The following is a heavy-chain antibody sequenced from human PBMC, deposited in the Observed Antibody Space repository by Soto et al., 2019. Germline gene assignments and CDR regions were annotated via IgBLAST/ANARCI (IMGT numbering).Heavy chain of an antibody. Sequence: QTLSLTCAISGDSVASHHTAWKWVSQSPSRGREWLGRTYYRSKWYNDYAVSVESRITINPDTTKNQFSLHLNYVTPEDTAIYYCAKGTPDWFDPWGQGTLVTVSS. CDR1: GDSVASHHTA. CDR2: TYYRSKWYN. J-gene: IGHJ5*02. CDR3: AKGTPDWFDP. V-gene: IGHV6-1*01.